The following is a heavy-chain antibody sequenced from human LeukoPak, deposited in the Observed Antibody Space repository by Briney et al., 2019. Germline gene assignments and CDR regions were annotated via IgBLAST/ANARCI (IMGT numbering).Heavy chain of an antibody. J-gene: IGHJ4*02. CDR1: GFTFSSYA. D-gene: IGHD6-13*01. V-gene: IGHV3-23*01. CDR2: VSGSGGST. Sequence: GSLILSCSAAGFTFSSYAMSWCRQAPGKGGEGCSAVSGSGGSTYYADSVKGRFTISRDNSKNTLYLQMNSLRAEDTAVYYCAKEQGQQLVLNPFAYWGQGTLVTVSS. CDR3: AKEQGQQLVLNPFAY.